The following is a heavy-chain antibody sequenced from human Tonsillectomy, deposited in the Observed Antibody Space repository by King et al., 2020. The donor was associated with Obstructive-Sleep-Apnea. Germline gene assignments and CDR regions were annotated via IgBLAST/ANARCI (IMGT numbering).Heavy chain of an antibody. CDR3: ARDRRGSYWGGGLDV. D-gene: IGHD1-26*01. Sequence: VQLVQSGAAVKRPGASVKVSCKASGYTFTDYYIYWVRQAPGQGLEWMGWINPNRGDTTYAQKFQGRFTMTRDTSISTAYMELSRLRSDDTAVYYCARDRRGSYWGGGLDVWGQGTTVTVSS. CDR2: INPNRGDT. J-gene: IGHJ6*02. CDR1: GYTFTDYY. V-gene: IGHV1-2*02.